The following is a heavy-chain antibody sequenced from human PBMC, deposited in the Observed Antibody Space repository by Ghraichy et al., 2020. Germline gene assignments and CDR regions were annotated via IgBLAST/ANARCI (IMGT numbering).Heavy chain of an antibody. Sequence: GSLNISCAASGFTFSSYAMSWVRQAPGKGLEWVSAISGSGGSTYYADSVKGRFTISRDNSKNTLYLQMNSLRAEDTAVYYCAKADWEVATIPMAFFDYWGKGTLVTVSS. CDR2: ISGSGGST. V-gene: IGHV3-23*01. D-gene: IGHD5-12*01. CDR3: AKADWEVATIPMAFFDY. J-gene: IGHJ4*02. CDR1: GFTFSSYA.